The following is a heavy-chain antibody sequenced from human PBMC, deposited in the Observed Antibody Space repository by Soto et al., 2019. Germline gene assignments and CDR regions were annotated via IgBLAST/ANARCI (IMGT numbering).Heavy chain of an antibody. CDR1: GGSISSYY. D-gene: IGHD6-13*01. V-gene: IGHV4-59*01. J-gene: IGHJ5*02. CDR3: ARDMSSSWYWFDP. Sequence: SETLSLTCTVSGGSISSYYWSWIRQPPGKGLEWIGYIYYSGSTNYNPSLKSRVTISVDTPKNQFSLKLSSVTAADTAVYYCARDMSSSWYWFDPWGQGTLVTVSS. CDR2: IYYSGST.